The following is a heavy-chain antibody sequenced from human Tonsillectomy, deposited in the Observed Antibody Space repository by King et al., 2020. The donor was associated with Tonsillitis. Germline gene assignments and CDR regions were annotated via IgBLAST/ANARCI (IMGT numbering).Heavy chain of an antibody. D-gene: IGHD2-15*01. CDR1: GFTFRSYC. V-gene: IGHV3-7*01. Sequence: VQLVESGGGLVQPGGSLRLSCEASGFTFRSYCINWVRQAPGKGVECVANIKQDGSETFSVDSVKGRVTLSRDNAKNSLYLQMNSLRAEDTAVYYCASTLGYCSGGSCLPWGQGTLVTVSS. CDR2: IKQDGSET. CDR3: ASTLGYCSGGSCLP. J-gene: IGHJ5*02.